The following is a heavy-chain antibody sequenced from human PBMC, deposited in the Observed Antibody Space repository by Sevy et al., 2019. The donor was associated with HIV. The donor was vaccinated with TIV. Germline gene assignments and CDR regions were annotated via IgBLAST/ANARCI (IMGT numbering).Heavy chain of an antibody. CDR2: IFYSGSP. V-gene: IGHV4-39*01. Sequence: SENLSLTCTVSSGSISSSTYYCAWIRQPPGKGLEWIGSIFYSGSPYYNPSLQSRLTISVDTSKNQFSLKLSSVTAADTAVYYCASHNYSDRSGYYYPVWFDYWGRGTLVTVSS. CDR3: ASHNYSDRSGYYYPVWFDY. J-gene: IGHJ4*02. D-gene: IGHD3-22*01. CDR1: SGSISSSTYY.